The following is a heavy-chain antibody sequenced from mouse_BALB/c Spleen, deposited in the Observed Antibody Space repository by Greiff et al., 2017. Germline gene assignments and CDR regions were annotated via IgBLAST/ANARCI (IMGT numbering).Heavy chain of an antibody. D-gene: IGHD1-1*01. CDR2: ISSGGSYT. V-gene: IGHV5-6*01. CDR1: GFTFSSFG. Sequence: QLVESGGDLVKPGGSLKLSCAASGFTFSSFGMSRVRQTPDKRLEWVATISSGGSYTYYPDSVKGRFTISRDNAKNTLYLQMSSLKSEDTAMFYSAIQFITTVGAMDYWGQGTSVTVSS. CDR3: AIQFITTVGAMDY. J-gene: IGHJ4*01.